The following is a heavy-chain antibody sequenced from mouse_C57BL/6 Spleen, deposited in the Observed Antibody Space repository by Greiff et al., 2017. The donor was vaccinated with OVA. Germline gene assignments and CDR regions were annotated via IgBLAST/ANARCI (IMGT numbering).Heavy chain of an antibody. CDR1: GYSITSGYY. CDR3: ARDEGKGYFDV. Sequence: ESGPGLVKPSQSLSLTCSVTGYSITSGYYWNWIRQFPGNKLEWMGYISYDGSNNYNPSLKNRISITRDPSKNQFFLKLNSGTTEDTATDYCARDEGKGYFDVWGTGTTVTVSS. J-gene: IGHJ1*03. CDR2: ISYDGSN. V-gene: IGHV3-6*01.